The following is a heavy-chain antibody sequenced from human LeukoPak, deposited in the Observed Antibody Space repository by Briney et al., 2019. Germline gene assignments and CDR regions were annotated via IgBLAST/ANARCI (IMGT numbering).Heavy chain of an antibody. CDR3: ARGPGAISKEAFDI. CDR2: IYSSGIT. V-gene: IGHV4-4*07. J-gene: IGHJ3*02. D-gene: IGHD3-3*01. CDR1: GGSISDSY. Sequence: PSETLSLTCTVSGGSISDSYWSWIRQPAGKGLEWIGRIYSSGITNYDPSLKSRVTMSVDTSKSQFSLKLSSVTAADTAVYYCARGPGAISKEAFDIWGQGTMVTVSS.